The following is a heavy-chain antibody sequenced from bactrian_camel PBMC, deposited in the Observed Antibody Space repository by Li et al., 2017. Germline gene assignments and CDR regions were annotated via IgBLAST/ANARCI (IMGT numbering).Heavy chain of an antibody. CDR3: ALTSAGGSRYGVPVWYNY. Sequence: HVQLVESGGGLVQPGGSLRLSCVRSEFISTYYMSWVRQAPGKGLEWVASIYNQNKYTYYTDSAKGRFTIPRDNAKNTVYLQMNSLKSEDTALYYCALTSAGGSRYGVPVWYNYWGQGTQVTVS. CDR2: IYNQNKYT. J-gene: IGHJ4*01. V-gene: IGHV3-2*01. CDR1: EFISTYY. D-gene: IGHD2*01.